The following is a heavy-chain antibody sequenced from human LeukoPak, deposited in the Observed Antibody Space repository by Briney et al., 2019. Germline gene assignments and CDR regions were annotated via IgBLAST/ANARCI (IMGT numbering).Heavy chain of an antibody. D-gene: IGHD3-3*01. CDR2: ISHSGST. Sequence: ETLSLTCAVYGGSFSDYYWSWVRQPPGKGLEWIGEISHSGSTNYNPSLKSRLTISVDTSKNQFSLNLNSLTAADTAVYYCARGGRYYDFWSGYLPYYFDYWGQGTLATASS. V-gene: IGHV4-34*01. CDR1: GGSFSDYY. J-gene: IGHJ4*02. CDR3: ARGGRYYDFWSGYLPYYFDY.